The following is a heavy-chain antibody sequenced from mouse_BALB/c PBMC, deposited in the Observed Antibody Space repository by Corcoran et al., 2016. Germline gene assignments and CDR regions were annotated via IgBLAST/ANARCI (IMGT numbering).Heavy chain of an antibody. CDR3: ASYYGNYRQRVDY. D-gene: IGHD2-1*01. J-gene: IGHJ4*01. CDR2: FDPANGNT. V-gene: IGHV14-3*02. Sequence: EFQLQQSGAELVKPGASVKLSCTASGFNIKDTYMHWVKQRPEQGLEWIGRFDPANGNTKYDPKFQGKATITADTSSNTAYLQLSSLTSEDTAVYYSASYYGNYRQRVDYWGQGTSVTVSS. CDR1: GFNIKDTY.